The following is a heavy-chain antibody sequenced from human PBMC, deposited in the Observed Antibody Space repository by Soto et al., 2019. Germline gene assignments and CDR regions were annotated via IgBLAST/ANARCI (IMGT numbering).Heavy chain of an antibody. Sequence: QLVESGGGLIQPGGSLRLSCAASGFTVSSYYMSWVRQAPGKGLEWVSVVYSTGSTYYADSVKGRFTISSDISKNMIYLQMDSLRAEDTAVYDCAREGMGFGYWGQGTLVTVSS. V-gene: IGHV3-53*01. CDR2: VYSTGST. CDR1: GFTVSSYY. J-gene: IGHJ4*02. D-gene: IGHD1-26*01. CDR3: AREGMGFGY.